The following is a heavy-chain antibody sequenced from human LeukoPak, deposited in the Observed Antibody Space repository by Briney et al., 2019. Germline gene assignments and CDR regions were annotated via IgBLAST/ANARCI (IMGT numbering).Heavy chain of an antibody. CDR3: AKDVISGDYDV. V-gene: IGHV3-30*18. CDR1: GFPFSSYG. J-gene: IGHJ6*02. Sequence: GGSLRLSCAASGFPFSSYGMHWVRQAPGKGLEWVAVISYDGSNKYYADSVKGRFTISRDNSKNTLYLQMNSLRAEDTAVYYCAKDVISGDYDVWGQGTTVTVSS. D-gene: IGHD4-17*01. CDR2: ISYDGSNK.